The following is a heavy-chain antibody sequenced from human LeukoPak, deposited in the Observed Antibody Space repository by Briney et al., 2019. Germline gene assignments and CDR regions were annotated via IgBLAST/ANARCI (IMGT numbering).Heavy chain of an antibody. CDR3: AREGVDIVTYDY. Sequence: GGSLRLSCAASGFTFSSYWMSWVRQAPGKGVEWVAHIKQDGSENYCVDSVKGRFTISRDNAKNSLYLQMSSVRAEDTAVYYCAREGVDIVTYDYWGQGTLVTVSS. J-gene: IGHJ4*02. CDR1: GFTFSSYW. D-gene: IGHD5-12*01. CDR2: IKQDGSEN. V-gene: IGHV3-7*03.